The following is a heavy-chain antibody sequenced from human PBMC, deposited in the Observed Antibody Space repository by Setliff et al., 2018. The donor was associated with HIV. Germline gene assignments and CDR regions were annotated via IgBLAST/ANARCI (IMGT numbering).Heavy chain of an antibody. Sequence: LRLSCAASGFTFSSYAMSWVRQAPGKGLEWVSAISGSAGSTYYADSVKGRFTISRDNSKNTLYLQMNSLRADDTAVYYCAKGMGATGFDYWGQGTLVTVSS. J-gene: IGHJ4*02. CDR3: AKGMGATGFDY. D-gene: IGHD1-26*01. CDR2: ISGSAGST. V-gene: IGHV3-23*01. CDR1: GFTFSSYA.